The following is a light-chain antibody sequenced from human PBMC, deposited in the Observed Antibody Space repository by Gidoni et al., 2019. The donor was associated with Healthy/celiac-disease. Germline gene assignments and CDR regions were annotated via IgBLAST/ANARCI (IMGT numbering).Light chain of an antibody. J-gene: IGKJ1*01. CDR3: QQYYTTPQT. Sequence: DIVMTQSPGSLAVSLGERATINCKSSQNVLYSSNNKNYLAWYQQKPGQPPKLLIYWASTRESGVPDRFSGSGSGTDFTLTISSLQAEDVAVYYCQQYYTTPQTFGQGTKVEIK. CDR1: QNVLYSSNNKNY. V-gene: IGKV4-1*01. CDR2: WAS.